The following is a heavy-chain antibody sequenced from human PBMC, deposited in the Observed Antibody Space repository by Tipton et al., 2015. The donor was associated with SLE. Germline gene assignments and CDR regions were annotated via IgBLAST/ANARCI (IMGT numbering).Heavy chain of an antibody. CDR1: GGSISTSSYY. CDR2: IYYSGDT. Sequence: TLSLTCTVSGGSISTSSYYWGWIRRPPGEGPEWIGSIYYSGDTYYNPSLKSRVIISADTSKNQFSLRLNSVTAADSAVYYCALDGGTGTTFDYWGQGTLVTVSS. J-gene: IGHJ4*02. D-gene: IGHD1-7*01. CDR3: ALDGGTGTTFDY. V-gene: IGHV4-39*07.